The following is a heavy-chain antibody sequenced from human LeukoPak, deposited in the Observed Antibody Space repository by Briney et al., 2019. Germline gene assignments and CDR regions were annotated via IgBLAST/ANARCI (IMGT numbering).Heavy chain of an antibody. CDR2: IFTTGST. CDR1: GGSIGNFY. V-gene: IGHV4-4*07. CDR3: ARDLRYSSGWSASGMDV. Sequence: PSETLSLTCTVSGGSIGNFYWNWIRQPAGKGLEWIGRIFTTGSTNYNPSLKSRVTMSVDTSKNQLSLRLSSVTAADTAVYYCARDLRYSSGWSASGMDVWGKGTTVTISS. D-gene: IGHD6-19*01. J-gene: IGHJ6*03.